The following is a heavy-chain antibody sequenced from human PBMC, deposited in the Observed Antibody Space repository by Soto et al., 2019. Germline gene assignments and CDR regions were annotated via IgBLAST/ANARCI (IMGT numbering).Heavy chain of an antibody. J-gene: IGHJ4*02. CDR2: IYPGDSDT. CDR3: ATYSRIAVAGKMGDY. V-gene: IGHV5-51*01. Sequence: ESMKISYKGSGYSFTSYWIGWVRQIPGKGLEWMGIIYPGDSDTRYSPSFQGQVTISADKSISTAYLQWSSLKASDTAMYYCATYSRIAVAGKMGDYWGQGPPVTVSS. CDR1: GYSFTSYW. D-gene: IGHD6-19*01.